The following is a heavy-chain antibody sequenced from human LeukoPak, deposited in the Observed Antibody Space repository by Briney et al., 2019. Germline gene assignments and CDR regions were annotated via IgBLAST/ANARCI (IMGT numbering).Heavy chain of an antibody. D-gene: IGHD3-22*01. Sequence: GESLKISCKGSAYSFTSYWIGWVRHMPGKGLEWMGIIYPGDSDTRYSTSFQGQVTISADKSISTAYLQWSSLKASDTAMYYCARVQSYYDSSGSPSGAFDIWGQGTMVTVSS. CDR2: IYPGDSDT. V-gene: IGHV5-51*01. CDR1: AYSFTSYW. CDR3: ARVQSYYDSSGSPSGAFDI. J-gene: IGHJ3*02.